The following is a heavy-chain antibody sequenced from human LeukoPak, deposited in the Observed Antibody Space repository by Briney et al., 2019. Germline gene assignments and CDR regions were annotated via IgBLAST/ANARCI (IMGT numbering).Heavy chain of an antibody. V-gene: IGHV3-48*03. CDR3: AREGSDYVFDY. D-gene: IGHD4-17*01. CDR1: GFTFGNYE. J-gene: IGHJ4*02. CDR2: ISSSGSLM. Sequence: GGSLRLSCAASGFTFGNYEMNWVRQAPGRGLEWVSYISSSGSLMYCADSVKGRFTISRDNAKNSLYLQMNSLRAEDTAVYYCAREGSDYVFDYWGQGTLVTVSS.